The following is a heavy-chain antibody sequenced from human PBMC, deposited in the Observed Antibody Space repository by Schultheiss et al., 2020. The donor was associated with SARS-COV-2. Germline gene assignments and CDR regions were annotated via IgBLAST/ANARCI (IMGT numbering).Heavy chain of an antibody. V-gene: IGHV1-69*06. CDR2: IIPIFGTA. CDR1: GGTFSSYA. Sequence: SVKVSCKASGGTFSSYAISWVRQAPGQGLEWMGGIIPIFGTANYAQKFQGRVTMTEDTSTDTAYMELSSLRSEDTAVYYCATFRTLSSGKTHTYSTSVYYYYYYGMDVWGQGTTVTVSS. CDR3: ATFRTLSSGKTHTYSTSVYYYYYYGMDV. D-gene: IGHD3-22*01. J-gene: IGHJ6*02.